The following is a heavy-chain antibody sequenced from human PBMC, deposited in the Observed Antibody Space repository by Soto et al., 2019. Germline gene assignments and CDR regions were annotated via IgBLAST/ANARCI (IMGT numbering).Heavy chain of an antibody. J-gene: IGHJ5*02. CDR3: ARDRGILTGYTLWFDP. D-gene: IGHD3-9*01. Sequence: SETLSLTCTVSGASISNYYWIWIRQPPGKGLEWIGYIYYSGSTNYNPSLKSRVTISVDTSKNQFSLKVKSVTAADTAVYYCARDRGILTGYTLWFDPWGQGTLVTVSS. CDR2: IYYSGST. CDR1: GASISNYY. V-gene: IGHV4-59*01.